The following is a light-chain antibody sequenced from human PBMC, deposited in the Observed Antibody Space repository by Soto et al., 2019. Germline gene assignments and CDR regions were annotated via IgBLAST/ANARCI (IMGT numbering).Light chain of an antibody. V-gene: IGKV1-5*03. Sequence: DIQMTQSPSTLSASVGDRVTITCRASQKISTWLAWYQQKPGKAPKLLIYKASSLESGVPSRFSGSGSGTEFNITISSLQPDDFATYYCQQYNTYPLTFGGGTTVDIK. J-gene: IGKJ4*01. CDR1: QKISTW. CDR3: QQYNTYPLT. CDR2: KAS.